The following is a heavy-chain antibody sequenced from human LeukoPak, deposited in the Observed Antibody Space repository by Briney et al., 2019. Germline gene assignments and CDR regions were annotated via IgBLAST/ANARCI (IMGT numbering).Heavy chain of an antibody. CDR3: ARDSRYCGGDCSPYFDY. CDR2: IYYSGST. V-gene: IGHV4-39*02. CDR1: GGSISSSSYY. Sequence: NPSETLSLTCTVSGGSISSSSYYWGWIRQPPGKGLEWIGSIYYSGSTYYNPSLRSRVTISVDTSKNQFSLKLSSVTAADTAVYYCARDSRYCGGDCSPYFDYWGQGTLVTVSS. J-gene: IGHJ4*02. D-gene: IGHD2-21*02.